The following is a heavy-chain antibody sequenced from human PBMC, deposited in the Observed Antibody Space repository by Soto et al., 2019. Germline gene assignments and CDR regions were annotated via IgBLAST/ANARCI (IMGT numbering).Heavy chain of an antibody. D-gene: IGHD3-3*01. CDR3: AREDVDFFGGYGELHY. V-gene: IGHV3-74*01. CDR1: GFTFSSYW. J-gene: IGHJ4*02. CDR2: INSDGSST. Sequence: EVQLVESGGGLVQPGGSLRLSCAASGFTFSSYWMHWVRQAPGKGLVWVSRINSDGSSTSYADSVKGRFTISRDNAKNTLYLQMNSLRAEDTAVYYCAREDVDFFGGYGELHYWGQGTLVTVSS.